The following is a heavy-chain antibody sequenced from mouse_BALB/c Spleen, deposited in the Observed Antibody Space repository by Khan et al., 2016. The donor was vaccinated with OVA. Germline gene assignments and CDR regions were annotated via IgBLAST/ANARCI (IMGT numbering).Heavy chain of an antibody. V-gene: IGHV1S135*01. Sequence: VQLQQSGPELMKPGASVKISCKASGYSFTNYYIHWVIQSHGKSLEWIGYIDPFSGGTTYNQKFKGKATLTVAKSYSTAYIHLSNLTSEDSAVEYCTRHGFVAWFTYWGQGTLVTVSA. D-gene: IGHD2-2*01. J-gene: IGHJ3*01. CDR3: TRHGFVAWFTY. CDR2: IDPFSGGT. CDR1: GYSFTNYY.